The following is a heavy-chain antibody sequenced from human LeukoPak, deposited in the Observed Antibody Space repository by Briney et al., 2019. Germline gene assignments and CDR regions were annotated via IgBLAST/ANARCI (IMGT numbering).Heavy chain of an antibody. J-gene: IGHJ4*02. CDR3: ARFHRARHHFDY. Sequence: ASVKVSCKASGDTFTSYGISWVRQAPGQGLEWMGWISAYNGNTNYAQKLQGRVTMTTDTSTSTAYMELRSLRSDDTAVYYCARFHRARHHFDYWGQGTLVTVSS. V-gene: IGHV1-18*01. D-gene: IGHD1-14*01. CDR1: GDTFTSYG. CDR2: ISAYNGNT.